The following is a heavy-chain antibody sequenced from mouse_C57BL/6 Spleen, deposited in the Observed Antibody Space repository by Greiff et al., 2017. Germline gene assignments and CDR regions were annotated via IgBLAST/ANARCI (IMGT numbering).Heavy chain of an antibody. CDR1: GYSITSGYY. J-gene: IGHJ4*01. CDR3: ARGGGYYSNYGDY. Sequence: EVQRVESGPGLVKPSQSLSLTCSVTGYSITSGYYWNWIRQFPGNKLEWMGYISYDGSNNYNPSLKNRISITRDTSKNQFFLKLNSVTTEDTATYYCARGGGYYSNYGDYWGQGTSVTVSS. D-gene: IGHD2-5*01. V-gene: IGHV3-6*01. CDR2: ISYDGSN.